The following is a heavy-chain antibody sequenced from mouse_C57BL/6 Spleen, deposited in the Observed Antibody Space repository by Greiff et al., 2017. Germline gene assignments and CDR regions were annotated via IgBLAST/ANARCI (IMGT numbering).Heavy chain of an antibody. J-gene: IGHJ4*01. D-gene: IGHD4-1*01. Sequence: EVQLVESGGGLVKPGGSLKLSCAASGFTFSDYGMHWVRQAPEKGLEWVAYISSGSSTIYYADTVKGRFTISRDNAKNTLFLQMTSLRSEDTAMYYCAREFGNYAMDGWGQGTSGTVSS. CDR3: AREFGNYAMDG. V-gene: IGHV5-17*01. CDR1: GFTFSDYG. CDR2: ISSGSSTI.